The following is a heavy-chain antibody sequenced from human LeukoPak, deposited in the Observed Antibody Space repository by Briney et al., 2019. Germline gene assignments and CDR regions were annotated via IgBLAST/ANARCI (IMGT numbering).Heavy chain of an antibody. CDR3: AKDSNSKGDY. D-gene: IGHD6-13*01. V-gene: IGHV3-7*01. CDR1: GFTFSYHW. CDR2: IKNDGTVK. J-gene: IGHJ4*02. Sequence: QAGGSLRLSCAASGFTFSYHWMTWVRQAPGKGLEWVANIKNDGTVKNYVDSVKGRFTISRDNAKNSLYLQMNSLRAEDTAVYYCAKDSNSKGDYWGQGVLVTVSS.